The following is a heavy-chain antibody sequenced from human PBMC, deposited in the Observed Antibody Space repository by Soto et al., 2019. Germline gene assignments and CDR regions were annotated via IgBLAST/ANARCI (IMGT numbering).Heavy chain of an antibody. CDR3: AREGGVYGGHFDY. J-gene: IGHJ4*02. D-gene: IGHD4-17*01. Sequence: EVQLVESGGGLVQPGGSLRLSCAASGFTFSSYSMNWVRQAPGKGLEWGSYISSSSSTIYYADSVKGRVTISRDKAKNSMYLQMNSLSDEDTAVYYCAREGGVYGGHFDYWGQGNLVTGSS. CDR1: GFTFSSYS. CDR2: ISSSSSTI. V-gene: IGHV3-48*02.